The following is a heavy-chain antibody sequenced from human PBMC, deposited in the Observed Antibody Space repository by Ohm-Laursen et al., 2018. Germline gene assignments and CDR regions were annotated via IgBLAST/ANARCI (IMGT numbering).Heavy chain of an antibody. CDR2: IIPIFGTA. V-gene: IGHV1-69*06. J-gene: IGHJ3*02. D-gene: IGHD1-26*01. CDR1: GGTFTSYA. CDR3: AREEPTGIVGATKNAFDI. Sequence: GSSVKVSCKASGGTFTSYAISWVRQAPGQGLEWMGGIIPIFGTANYAQKFQGRVTITADKSTSTAYMELGSLRSEDTAVYYCAREEPTGIVGATKNAFDIWGQGTMVTVSS.